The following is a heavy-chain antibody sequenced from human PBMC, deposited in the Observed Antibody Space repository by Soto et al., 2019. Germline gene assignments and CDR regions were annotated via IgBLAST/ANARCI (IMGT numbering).Heavy chain of an antibody. V-gene: IGHV3-21*01. D-gene: IGHD6-6*01. J-gene: IGHJ4*01. CDR2: ISSSSYI. Sequence: GGSLRLSCAASGFTFSSYSMNWVRQAPGKGLEWVSSISSSSYIYYADSVKGRFTITRDNAKNSLYLQMNSLRAEDTAVYYCARVAGYSSSFDYWGQGTLVTVSS. CDR1: GFTFSSYS. CDR3: ARVAGYSSSFDY.